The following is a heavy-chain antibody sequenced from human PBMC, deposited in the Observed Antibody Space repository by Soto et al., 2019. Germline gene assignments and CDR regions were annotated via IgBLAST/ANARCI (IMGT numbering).Heavy chain of an antibody. D-gene: IGHD4-4*01. Sequence: QVQLVQSGAEVKKPGSSVKVSCKTSGGPFNNPAINWVRQAPGQGLEWVGLVIPTLATADYAQKLQGRVTMTAAEGTNASDMELSSLSTDDTVVYYSASDYSEIAEFDIWGQGTVVTVSS. CDR1: GGPFNNPA. V-gene: IGHV1-69*01. CDR2: VIPTLATA. CDR3: ASDYSEIAEFDI. J-gene: IGHJ3*02.